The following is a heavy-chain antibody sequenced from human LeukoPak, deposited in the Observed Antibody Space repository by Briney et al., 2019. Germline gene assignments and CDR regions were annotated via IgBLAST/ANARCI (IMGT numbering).Heavy chain of an antibody. J-gene: IGHJ6*02. V-gene: IGHV1-18*01. CDR2: ISAYNGNT. Sequence: ASVKVSCKASGYTFTSYGISWVRQAPGQGLEWMGWISAYNGNTNYAQKLRGRVTMNTDTSTSTAYMELRSPRSDDTAVYYCARDEGHYCSSTSCYMGNYYYYGMDVWGQGTTVTVSS. D-gene: IGHD2-2*02. CDR3: ARDEGHYCSSTSCYMGNYYYYGMDV. CDR1: GYTFTSYG.